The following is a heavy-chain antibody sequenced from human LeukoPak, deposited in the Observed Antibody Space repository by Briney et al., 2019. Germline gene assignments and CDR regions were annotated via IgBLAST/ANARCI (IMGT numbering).Heavy chain of an antibody. J-gene: IGHJ4*02. CDR3: ARDQHYYDSSGYYS. Sequence: GASVKVSCKASGYTFTGYYMHWVRQAPGQGLEWMGWINPNSGGTNYAQKFQGRVTMTRDTSISTAYMELSRPRSDDTAVYYCARDQHYYDSSGYYSWGQGTLVTVSS. V-gene: IGHV1-2*02. CDR1: GYTFTGYY. D-gene: IGHD3-22*01. CDR2: INPNSGGT.